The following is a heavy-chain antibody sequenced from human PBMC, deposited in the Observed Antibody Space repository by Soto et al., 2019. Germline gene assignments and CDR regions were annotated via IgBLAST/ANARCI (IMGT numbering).Heavy chain of an antibody. CDR2: IAPSDSYA. D-gene: IGHD3-22*01. Sequence: GESLKISCRGSGYSFTSYWISWVRQMPGKGLEWMGRIAPSDSYANYSPSFQGHVTISADKSISAAYLQWSSLKASDTAMYYCARHHSPYYYDSSGNLKLEFDYWGQGTLVTVSS. V-gene: IGHV5-10-1*01. CDR1: GYSFTSYW. J-gene: IGHJ4*02. CDR3: ARHHSPYYYDSSGNLKLEFDY.